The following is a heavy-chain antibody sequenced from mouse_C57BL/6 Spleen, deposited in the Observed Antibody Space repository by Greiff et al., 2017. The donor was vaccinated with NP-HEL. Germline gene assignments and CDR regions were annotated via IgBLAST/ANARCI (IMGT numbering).Heavy chain of an antibody. CDR3: VRSDYDVGDWYFDV. Sequence: EVKVVESGGGLVQPKGSLKLSCAASGFSFNTYAMNWVRQAPGKGLEWVARIRSKSNNYATYYADSVKDRFTISRDDSESMLYLQMNNLKTEETAMYYCVRSDYDVGDWYFDVWGTGTTVTVSS. CDR1: GFSFNTYA. D-gene: IGHD2-4*01. J-gene: IGHJ1*03. V-gene: IGHV10-1*01. CDR2: IRSKSNNYAT.